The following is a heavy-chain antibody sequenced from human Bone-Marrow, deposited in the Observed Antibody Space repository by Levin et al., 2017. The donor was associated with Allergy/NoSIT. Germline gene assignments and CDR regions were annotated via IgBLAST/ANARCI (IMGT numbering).Heavy chain of an antibody. J-gene: IGHJ4*02. Sequence: GESLKISCAASGFTFSSYAMHWVRQAPGKGLEWVAVISYDGSNKYYADSVKGRFTISRDNSKNTLYLQMNSLRAEDTAVYYCARDLTDSSGWYYFDYWGQGTLVTVSS. CDR1: GFTFSSYA. D-gene: IGHD6-19*01. V-gene: IGHV3-30-3*01. CDR3: ARDLTDSSGWYYFDY. CDR2: ISYDGSNK.